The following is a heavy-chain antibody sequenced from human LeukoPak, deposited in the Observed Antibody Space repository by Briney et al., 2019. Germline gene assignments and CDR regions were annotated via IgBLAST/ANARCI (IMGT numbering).Heavy chain of an antibody. CDR3: ARKSFHTSSYDY. D-gene: IGHD2-2*01. V-gene: IGHV4-34*01. CDR1: SGSLSGYY. CDR2: INHSGST. J-gene: IGHJ4*02. Sequence: KSSETLSLTCAVYSGSLSGYYWSWIRQPPGKGLEWIGEINHSGSTNYNPSLKSRVTISLDTSKNQFSLNLSSVTAADTAVYYCARKSFHTSSYDYWGQGTLVTVSS.